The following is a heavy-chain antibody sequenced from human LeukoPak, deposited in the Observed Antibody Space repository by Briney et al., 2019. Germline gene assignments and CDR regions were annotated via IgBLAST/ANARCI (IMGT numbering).Heavy chain of an antibody. V-gene: IGHV3-30*04. CDR1: GFTFSSYA. CDR3: ARELPCSGPRCYCFDY. D-gene: IGHD2-15*01. J-gene: IGHJ4*02. CDR2: ISYDGTNK. Sequence: PGGSLRLSCAASGFTFSSYALHWVRQSPGKGLEWVAVISYDGTNKYDADSVKGRFTISRDNPKSTLYLQMNSLRAEDTAVYYCARELPCSGPRCYCFDYWGQGTLVTVSS.